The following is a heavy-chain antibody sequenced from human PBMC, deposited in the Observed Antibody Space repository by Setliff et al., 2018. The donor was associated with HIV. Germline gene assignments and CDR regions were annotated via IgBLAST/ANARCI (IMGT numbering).Heavy chain of an antibody. Sequence: ASVKVSCKASGYTFTNFGITWVRQAPGQGLEWMGWISPYNGNTNYAPELHGRVTMTTDTSTSTASLELRSLRSDDTAVYYCARYRIPSKWLLESDYWGQGTLVTVSS. D-gene: IGHD3-22*01. J-gene: IGHJ4*02. V-gene: IGHV1-18*01. CDR3: ARYRIPSKWLLESDY. CDR1: GYTFTNFG. CDR2: ISPYNGNT.